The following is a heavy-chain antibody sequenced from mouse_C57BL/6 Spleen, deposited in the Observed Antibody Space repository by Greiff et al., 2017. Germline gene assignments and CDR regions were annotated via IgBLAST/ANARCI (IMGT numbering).Heavy chain of an antibody. D-gene: IGHD3-2*02. CDR3: ARASAQATYYFAMDY. J-gene: IGHJ4*01. V-gene: IGHV1-64*01. CDR1: GYTFTSYW. Sequence: VQLQDSGAELVKPGASVKLSCKASGYTFTSYWMHWVKQRPGQGLEWIGMIHPNSGSTNYNEKFKSKATLTVDKSSSTAYMQLSSLTSEDSAVYYCARASAQATYYFAMDYWGQGTSVTVSS. CDR2: IHPNSGST.